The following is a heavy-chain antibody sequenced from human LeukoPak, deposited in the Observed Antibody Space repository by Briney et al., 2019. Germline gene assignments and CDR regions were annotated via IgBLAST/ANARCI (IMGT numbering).Heavy chain of an antibody. J-gene: IGHJ4*02. Sequence: GSLRLSCAVSGFTVSSNYMSWIRQPPGKGLEWIGSIYYSGSTYYNPSLKSRVTISVDTSKNQFSLKLSSVTAADTAVYYCARRVRGYKYFDYWGQGTLVTVSS. D-gene: IGHD3-10*01. CDR3: ARRVRGYKYFDY. CDR1: GFTVSSNY. V-gene: IGHV4-39*01. CDR2: IYYSGST.